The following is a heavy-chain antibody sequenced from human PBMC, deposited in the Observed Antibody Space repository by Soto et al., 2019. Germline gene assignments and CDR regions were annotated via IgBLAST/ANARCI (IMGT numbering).Heavy chain of an antibody. CDR1: GGSFSGYY. CDR2: VNHLGGT. V-gene: IGHV4-34*01. D-gene: IGHD1-26*01. J-gene: IGHJ4*02. Sequence: SETLSLTCSVYGGSFSGYYWSWIRQSPGKGLEWIGEVNHLGGTNYNPSLNSRVTISVDTSKNQFSLSLNFLTAADTAVYYCARGRWEVRFDEWGQETPVTVSS. CDR3: ARGRWEVRFDE.